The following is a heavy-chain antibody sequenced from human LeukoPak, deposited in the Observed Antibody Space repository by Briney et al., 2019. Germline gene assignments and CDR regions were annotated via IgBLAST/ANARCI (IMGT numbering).Heavy chain of an antibody. J-gene: IGHJ5*02. CDR3: ARGSVFDYDFWSGPQSWFDP. D-gene: IGHD3-3*01. V-gene: IGHV4-34*01. CDR1: GGSFSGYY. CDR2: INHGGST. Sequence: SETLSLTCAVYGGSFSGYYWSWIRQPPGKGLEWIGEINHGGSTNDNPSLKSRVTISVDTSKNQFSLKLSSVTAADTAVYYCARGSVFDYDFWSGPQSWFDPWGQGTLVSVSS.